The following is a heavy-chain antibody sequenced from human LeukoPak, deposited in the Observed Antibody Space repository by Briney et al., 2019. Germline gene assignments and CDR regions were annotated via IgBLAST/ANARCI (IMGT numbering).Heavy chain of an antibody. CDR2: INHSAST. V-gene: IGHV4-34*01. D-gene: IGHD3-3*01. J-gene: IGHJ6*02. CDR1: GGAFSGYY. CDR3: ARIPKEPITMFGVVMDYYYGMDV. Sequence: SHTLSFTGAVYGGAFSGYYWGWIRQSPGKGLEWIGEINHSASTNYTPCLKSRATISIVTSKNQFSLKLSSVTAADGAVYYCARIPKEPITMFGVVMDYYYGMDVWGQGTTVIVSS.